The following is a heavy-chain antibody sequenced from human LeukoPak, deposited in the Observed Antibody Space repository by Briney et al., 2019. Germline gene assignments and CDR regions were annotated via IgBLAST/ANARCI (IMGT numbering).Heavy chain of an antibody. CDR3: AYAEEGRFDY. J-gene: IGHJ4*02. V-gene: IGHV1-69*05. CDR2: IIPIFGTA. Sequence: SVKVSCKASGYDFINYGISWVRQAPGQGLEWMGGIIPIFGTANYAQKFQGRVTITTDESTSTAYMELSSLRSEDTAVYYCAYAEEGRFDYWGQGTLVTVSS. CDR1: GYDFINYG. D-gene: IGHD2-2*01.